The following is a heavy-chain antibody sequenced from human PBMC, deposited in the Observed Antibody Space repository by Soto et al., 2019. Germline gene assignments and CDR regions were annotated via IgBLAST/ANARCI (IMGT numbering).Heavy chain of an antibody. V-gene: IGHV1-69*13. CDR3: ARDLRAAGRPGMDV. CDR1: GGSFSSYA. CDR2: IIPIVGTG. Sequence: SVKVSSKASGGSFSSYAISWVRQAPGQGLEWMGGIIPIVGTGNYAQNFQGRVTITADGSTSTAYMELSSLRSEDTAMYYCARDLRAAGRPGMDVWGQGTTVTVSS. D-gene: IGHD6-13*01. J-gene: IGHJ6*02.